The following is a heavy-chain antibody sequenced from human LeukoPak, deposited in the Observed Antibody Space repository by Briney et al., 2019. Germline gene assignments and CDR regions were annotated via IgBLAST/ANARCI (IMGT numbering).Heavy chain of an antibody. Sequence: SETLSLTCTVSGGSISSYCWSWIQQPPGKGLEWIGYIYYSGSTNYNPSLKSRVTISVDTSKNQFSLKLSSVTAADTAVYYCARVYYYDSSGYYPAEYFQHWGQGTLVTVSS. CDR2: IYYSGST. V-gene: IGHV4-59*01. J-gene: IGHJ1*01. CDR1: GGSISSYC. CDR3: ARVYYYDSSGYYPAEYFQH. D-gene: IGHD3-22*01.